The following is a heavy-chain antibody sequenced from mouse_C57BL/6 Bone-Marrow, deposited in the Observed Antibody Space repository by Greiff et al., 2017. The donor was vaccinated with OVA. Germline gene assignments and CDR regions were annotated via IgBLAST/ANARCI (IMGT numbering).Heavy chain of an antibody. D-gene: IGHD2-4*01. J-gene: IGHJ2*01. CDR2: IWTGRGT. Sequence: VMLVESGPGLVAPSQSLSITCTVSGFSLTSYAISWVRQPPGKGLEWLGVIWTGRGTNYNSALKSRLSISKDNSKSQVFLKMNSLQTDDTARYYCARRFDYGDYFDYWGQGTTLTVSS. V-gene: IGHV2-9-1*01. CDR1: GFSLTSYA. CDR3: ARRFDYGDYFDY.